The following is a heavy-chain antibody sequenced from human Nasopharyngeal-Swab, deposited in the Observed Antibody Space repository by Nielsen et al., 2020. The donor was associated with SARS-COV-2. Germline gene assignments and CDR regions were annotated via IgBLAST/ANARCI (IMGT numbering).Heavy chain of an antibody. D-gene: IGHD1-26*01. V-gene: IGHV3-23*01. CDR1: GFTFSSYA. CDR2: ISGSGGST. CDR3: AKRPYSGRYYENY. J-gene: IGHJ4*02. Sequence: GESLKISCAASGFTFSSYAMSWVRQAPGKGLEWVSAISGSGGSTYYADSVKDRFTISRDNSKNTLYLQMNSLRAEETAVYYCAKRPYSGRYYENYWGQGTLVTVSS.